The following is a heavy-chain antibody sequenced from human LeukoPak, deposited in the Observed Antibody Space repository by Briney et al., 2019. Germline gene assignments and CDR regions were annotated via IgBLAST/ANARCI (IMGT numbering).Heavy chain of an antibody. Sequence: ASVKVSCKASGYTFTSYYMHWVRQAPGQGLKWMGWINPNSGGTNYAQKFQGRVTMTRDTSISTAYMELSRLRSDDTAVYYCAREGLWFGETPYQNYYYYMDVWGKGTTVTISS. CDR3: AREGLWFGETPYQNYYYYMDV. CDR1: GYTFTSYY. V-gene: IGHV1-2*02. CDR2: INPNSGGT. J-gene: IGHJ6*03. D-gene: IGHD3-10*01.